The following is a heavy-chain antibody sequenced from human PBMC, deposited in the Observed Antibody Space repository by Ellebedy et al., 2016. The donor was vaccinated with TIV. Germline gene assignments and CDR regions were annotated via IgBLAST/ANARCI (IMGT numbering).Heavy chain of an antibody. V-gene: IGHV3-23*01. CDR3: ASELPLYDYQPMGKFGY. CDR1: GFTFSSYA. J-gene: IGHJ4*02. D-gene: IGHD5/OR15-5a*01. Sequence: GGSLRLXXAASGFTFSSYAMTWVRQAPGKGLEWVSAISGSGGSTYYTDSVKGRFTISRDNSKSTLYLQMNSLRAEDTAVYYCASELPLYDYQPMGKFGYWGQGTLVTVSS. CDR2: ISGSGGST.